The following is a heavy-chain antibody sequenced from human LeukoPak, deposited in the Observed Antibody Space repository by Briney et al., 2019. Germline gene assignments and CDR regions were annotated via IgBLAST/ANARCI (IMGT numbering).Heavy chain of an antibody. CDR2: IRYDADNK. CDR3: ARADWDTAMIDY. J-gene: IGHJ4*02. Sequence: GGSLRLSCAASGFTFSSYGMHWVRQAPGKGLEWVAFIRYDADNKYYADSVKGRFTISRDNSKNTLYLQMHRLRAEDTAVYYCARADWDTAMIDYWGQGTLVTVSS. V-gene: IGHV3-30*02. D-gene: IGHD5-18*01. CDR1: GFTFSSYG.